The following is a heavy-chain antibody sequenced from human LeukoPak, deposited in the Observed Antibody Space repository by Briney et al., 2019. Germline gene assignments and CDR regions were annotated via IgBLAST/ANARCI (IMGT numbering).Heavy chain of an antibody. J-gene: IGHJ4*02. CDR1: GFTFSSYW. D-gene: IGHD1-26*01. CDR2: ISGSGGST. CDR3: AKDRSIVGATIPSFDY. Sequence: GGSLRLSCAASGFTFSSYWMSWVRQAPGKGLEWVSAISGSGGSTYYADSVKGRFTISRDNSKNTLYLQMNSLRAEDTAVYYCAKDRSIVGATIPSFDYWGQGTLVTVSS. V-gene: IGHV3-23*01.